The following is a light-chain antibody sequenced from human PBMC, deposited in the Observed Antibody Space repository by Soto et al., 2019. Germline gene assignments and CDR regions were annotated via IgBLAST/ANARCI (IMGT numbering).Light chain of an antibody. CDR3: QQYGSSPYT. V-gene: IGKV3-20*01. Sequence: EVVMTQSPGTLSLSPGQRATLSCRASQSVSGTYLAWYQQKPGQAPRLLIYGASSRATGVPDRFSGSESGTDFTLTISRLEPADFAVYYCQQYGSSPYTFGQGTKLEIK. CDR1: QSVSGTY. CDR2: GAS. J-gene: IGKJ2*01.